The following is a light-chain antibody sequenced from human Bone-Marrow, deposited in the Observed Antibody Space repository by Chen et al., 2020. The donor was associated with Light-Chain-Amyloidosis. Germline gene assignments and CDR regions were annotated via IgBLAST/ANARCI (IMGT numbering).Light chain of an antibody. CDR1: DLPTKY. CDR2: RDT. V-gene: IGLV3-25*03. Sequence: SYALTQPPSVSVSPGQTARITCSGDDLPTKYAYWYQQRPGQAPVVVLHRDTERPSGISERFCGSSSGTTATLTISGVQAEDEADYHCQSADSSGTYEVIFGGGTKLTVL. CDR3: QSADSSGTYEVI. J-gene: IGLJ2*01.